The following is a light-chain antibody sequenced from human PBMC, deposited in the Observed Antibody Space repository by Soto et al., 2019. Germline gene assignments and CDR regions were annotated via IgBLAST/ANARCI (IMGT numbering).Light chain of an antibody. V-gene: IGLV1-44*01. Sequence: QSVLTQPPSASGTPGQRVTIPCSGSSSNIGSNSVSWYQQLPGAAPKLLIYTNNQRPSGVPDRFSGSKSGTSASLAITGLQSDDEADYYCAAWDDSLSGHVVFGGGTKLTVL. CDR3: AAWDDSLSGHVV. CDR1: SSNIGSNS. CDR2: TNN. J-gene: IGLJ2*01.